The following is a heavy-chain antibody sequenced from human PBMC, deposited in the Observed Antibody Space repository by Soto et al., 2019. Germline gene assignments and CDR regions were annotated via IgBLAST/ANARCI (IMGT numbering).Heavy chain of an antibody. V-gene: IGHV4-4*02. CDR3: ARSGMVRGVSYFDY. CDR2: IYHSGST. CDR1: SGSISSSNW. Sequence: SETLSLTCAVSSGSISSSNWWSWVRQPPGKGLEWIGEIYHSGSTNYNPSPKSRVTISVDNSKNQFSLKLSSVTASDSAVYYCARSGMVRGVSYFDYWGQGTLVTVSS. D-gene: IGHD3-10*01. J-gene: IGHJ4*02.